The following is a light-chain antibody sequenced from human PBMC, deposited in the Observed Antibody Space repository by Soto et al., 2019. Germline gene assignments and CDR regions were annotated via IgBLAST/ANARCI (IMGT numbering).Light chain of an antibody. CDR2: DVS. Sequence: TPPGPLSGSPGQTTTPPCTRTNTAVGGYNYVSWYQQHPGKAPKLMIYDVSNRPSGVSNRFSGSKSGNTASLTISGLQAEDEADYYCSSYTSSNTYVFGTGTKVTVL. CDR3: SSYTSSNTYV. V-gene: IGLV2-14*01. CDR1: NTAVGGYNY. J-gene: IGLJ1*01.